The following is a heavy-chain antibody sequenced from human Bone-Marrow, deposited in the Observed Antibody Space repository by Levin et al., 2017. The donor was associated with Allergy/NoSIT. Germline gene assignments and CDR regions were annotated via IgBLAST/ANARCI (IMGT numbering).Heavy chain of an antibody. CDR2: ISGSGGST. CDR3: AKGDEPGIAVAIFDY. V-gene: IGHV3-23*01. D-gene: IGHD6-19*01. J-gene: IGHJ4*02. CDR1: GFTFSSYA. Sequence: GGSLRLSCAASGFTFSSYAMSWVRQAPGKGLEWVSAISGSGGSTYYADSVKGRFTISRDNSKNTLYLQMNSLRAEDTAVYYCAKGDEPGIAVAIFDYWGQGTLVTVSS.